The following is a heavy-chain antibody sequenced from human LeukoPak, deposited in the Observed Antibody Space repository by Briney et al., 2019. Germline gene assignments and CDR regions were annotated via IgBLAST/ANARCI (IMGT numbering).Heavy chain of an antibody. CDR1: GFTFSSYA. Sequence: GGSLRLSCAASGFTFSSYAMSWVRQAPGKGLEWVSAISGSGGSTYYADSVKGRFTISRDNSKNTLYLQMNSLRAEDTAVYYCAKGLGDIVPTIKGGWFDPWGQGTRVTVSS. D-gene: IGHD5-12*01. J-gene: IGHJ5*02. CDR3: AKGLGDIVPTIKGGWFDP. V-gene: IGHV3-23*01. CDR2: ISGSGGST.